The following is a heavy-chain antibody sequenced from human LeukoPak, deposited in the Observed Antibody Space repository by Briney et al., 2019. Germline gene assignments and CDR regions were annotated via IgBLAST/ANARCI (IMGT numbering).Heavy chain of an antibody. V-gene: IGHV1-69*05. CDR1: GGTFSSYA. CDR2: INPNIGKA. D-gene: IGHD3-10*01. Sequence: SVTVSCKASGGTFSSYAISWVRQAPGQGLEWMGGINPNIGKANYAQKFQGRVTITRDKSTSTAYMELSSLRSEDTAVYYCARGAAYGSGIYYYYYMDVWGKGTTVTVSS. J-gene: IGHJ6*03. CDR3: ARGAAYGSGIYYYYYMDV.